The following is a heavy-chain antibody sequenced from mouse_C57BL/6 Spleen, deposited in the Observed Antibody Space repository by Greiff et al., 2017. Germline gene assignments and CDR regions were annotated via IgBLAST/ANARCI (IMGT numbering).Heavy chain of an antibody. Sequence: VQLQQSGAELARPGASVKLSCKASGYTFTSYGISWVKQRTGQGLEWIGEIYPRSGNTYYNEKFKGKATLTADKSSSTAYMELRRLTSEDSAVYFCARYYDYHYYAMDYWGQGTSVTVSS. CDR2: IYPRSGNT. CDR3: ARYYDYHYYAMDY. D-gene: IGHD2-4*01. J-gene: IGHJ4*01. CDR1: GYTFTSYG. V-gene: IGHV1-81*01.